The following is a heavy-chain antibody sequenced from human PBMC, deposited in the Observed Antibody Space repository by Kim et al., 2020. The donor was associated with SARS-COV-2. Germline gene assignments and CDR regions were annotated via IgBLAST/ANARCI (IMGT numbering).Heavy chain of an antibody. V-gene: IGHV4-34*01. CDR3: ARAPLYSYGLIDY. Sequence: YNPSLKSRVTISVDTSKNQFSLKLSSVTAADTAVYYCARAPLYSYGLIDYWGQGTLVTVSS. J-gene: IGHJ4*02. D-gene: IGHD5-18*01.